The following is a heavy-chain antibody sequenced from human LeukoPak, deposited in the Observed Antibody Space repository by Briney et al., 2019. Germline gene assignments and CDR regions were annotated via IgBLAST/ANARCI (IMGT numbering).Heavy chain of an antibody. Sequence: SETLSLTCAVYGGSFIGYYWSWIRQPPGKGLEWIGEINHSGGANYNPSLKSRVTISADTSKSQFSLKLGSVTAADTAVYYCATKQWLAPPPDSWGQGTPVTVSS. D-gene: IGHD6-19*01. J-gene: IGHJ4*02. CDR2: INHSGGA. CDR1: GGSFIGYY. V-gene: IGHV4-34*01. CDR3: ATKQWLAPPPDS.